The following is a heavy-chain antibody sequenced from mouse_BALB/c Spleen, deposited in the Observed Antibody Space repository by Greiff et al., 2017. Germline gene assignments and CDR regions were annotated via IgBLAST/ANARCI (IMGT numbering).Heavy chain of an antibody. CDR3: GKAYYGSSPFDY. D-gene: IGHD1-1*01. Sequence: EVQVVESGPELVKPGASVKISCKASGYSFTGYFMNWVKQSHGKSLEWIGRINPYNGDTFYNQKFKGKATLTVDKSSSTAHMELLSLTSEDSAVYYCGKAYYGSSPFDYWGQGTTLTVSS. V-gene: IGHV1-37*01. CDR1: GYSFTGYF. J-gene: IGHJ2*01. CDR2: INPYNGDT.